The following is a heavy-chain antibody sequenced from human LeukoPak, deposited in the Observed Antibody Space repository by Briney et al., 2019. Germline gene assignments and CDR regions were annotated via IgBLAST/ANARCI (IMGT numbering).Heavy chain of an antibody. CDR1: GFTVSSYA. Sequence: PGGSHRLSCAASGFTVSSYAMSWVRQAPGKGLEWVSAISGSGGSTYYADSVKGRFTISRDNAKNSLFLQMNSLRAEDTAVYYCARDLDSSISCYDYWGQGTLVTVSS. J-gene: IGHJ4*02. D-gene: IGHD2-2*01. CDR3: ARDLDSSISCYDY. V-gene: IGHV3-23*01. CDR2: ISGSGGST.